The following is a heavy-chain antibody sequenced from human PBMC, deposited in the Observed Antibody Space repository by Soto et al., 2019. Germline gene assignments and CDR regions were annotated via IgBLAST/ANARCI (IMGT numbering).Heavy chain of an antibody. CDR2: ISYDGSNV. Sequence: QVQLVESGGGVVQPGRSLRLSCEASGFAFRSYAVHWVRQAPGKGLDWVALISYDGSNVYYADSVKGRCTISRDNSKNTLYLQMNSLRAEDTAVYDCASRRGFGTYYFAYWGQGTLVTVSS. CDR1: GFAFRSYA. CDR3: ASRRGFGTYYFAY. D-gene: IGHD1-7*01. V-gene: IGHV3-30*14. J-gene: IGHJ4*02.